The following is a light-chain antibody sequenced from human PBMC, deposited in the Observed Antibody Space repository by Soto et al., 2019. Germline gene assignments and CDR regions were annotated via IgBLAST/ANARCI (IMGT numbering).Light chain of an antibody. CDR1: QSVSDN. Sequence: VKTRLGEALSAPPWASHSHSCRASQSVSDNLAWYQQKPGQGPRLLVYRASTRTLGIPARFSGSESETEYTLTIRCLQSGDFAVYYCQRYYTWPGTFGRGTRLEIK. J-gene: IGKJ5*01. CDR2: RAS. CDR3: QRYYTWPGT. V-gene: IGKV3-15*01.